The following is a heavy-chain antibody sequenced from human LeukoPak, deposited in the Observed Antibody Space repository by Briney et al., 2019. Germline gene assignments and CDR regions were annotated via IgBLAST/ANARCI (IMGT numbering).Heavy chain of an antibody. J-gene: IGHJ4*02. V-gene: IGHV1-2*02. CDR3: ARAHYSSGWVPFDY. D-gene: IGHD6-19*01. CDR2: INPNSGGT. CDR1: GYTFTGYY. Sequence: ASVKVSCKASGYTFTGYYMHWVRRAPGQGLEWMGWINPNSGGTNYAQKFQGRVTTTRDTSISTAYMELSRLRSDDTAVYYCARAHYSSGWVPFDYWGQGTLVTVSS.